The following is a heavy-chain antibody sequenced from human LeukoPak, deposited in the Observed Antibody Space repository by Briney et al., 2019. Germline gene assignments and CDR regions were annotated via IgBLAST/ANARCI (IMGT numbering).Heavy chain of an antibody. CDR1: GYTFTGYY. D-gene: IGHD3-3*01. J-gene: IGHJ3*02. CDR3: ARSRITIFGVDGGSDAFDI. Sequence: GASVKVSCKASGYTFTGYYMHWVRQAPGQGLEWMGWINPNSGGTNYAQKFQGRVTMTRDTSISTAYMELSRLRSDDTAVYYCARSRITIFGVDGGSDAFDIWGQGTMVTVSS. CDR2: INPNSGGT. V-gene: IGHV1-2*02.